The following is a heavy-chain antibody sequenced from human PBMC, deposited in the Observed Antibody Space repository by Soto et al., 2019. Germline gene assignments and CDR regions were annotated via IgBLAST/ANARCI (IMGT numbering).Heavy chain of an antibody. CDR1: GGSISSGGYY. J-gene: IGHJ5*02. CDR2: IYYSGST. Sequence: QVQLQESGPGLVKPSQTLSLTCTVSGGSISSGGYYWSWIRQHPGKGLEWIGYIYYSGSTNYNPSHKSRVTISVDTSKNQYSLKLSSVTAADTAVYYCARTVVAITKGDWFDPWGQGTLVTVSS. CDR3: ARTVVAITKGDWFDP. V-gene: IGHV4-31*03. D-gene: IGHD2-15*01.